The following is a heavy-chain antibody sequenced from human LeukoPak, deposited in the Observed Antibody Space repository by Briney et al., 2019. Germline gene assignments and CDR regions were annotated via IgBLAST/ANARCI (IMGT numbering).Heavy chain of an antibody. CDR2: ISSSSSTI. V-gene: IGHV3-48*01. CDR3: AREGGGWYNY. D-gene: IGHD6-19*01. Sequence: GGSLRLSCAASGFTFSSYSMNWVRQAPGKGLEWVSYISSSSSTIYYADSVKGRFTISRDNAKNSLYLQMNRLRAEDTAVYYCAREGGGWYNYWGQGTLVTVSS. CDR1: GFTFSSYS. J-gene: IGHJ4*02.